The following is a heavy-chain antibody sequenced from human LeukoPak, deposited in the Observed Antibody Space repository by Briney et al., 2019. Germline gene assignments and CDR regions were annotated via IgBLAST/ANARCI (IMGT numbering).Heavy chain of an antibody. D-gene: IGHD1-26*01. V-gene: IGHV3-53*01. J-gene: IGHJ3*02. CDR1: GFTVSSNY. Sequence: GGSLRLSCAASGFTVSSNYMSWVRQAPGKGLEWVSVIYSGGSTYYADSVKGRFTISRDNSKNTLYLQMNSLRAEDTAVYYCASIVGATLQEHDAFDIWGQGTMVTVSS. CDR3: ASIVGATLQEHDAFDI. CDR2: IYSGGST.